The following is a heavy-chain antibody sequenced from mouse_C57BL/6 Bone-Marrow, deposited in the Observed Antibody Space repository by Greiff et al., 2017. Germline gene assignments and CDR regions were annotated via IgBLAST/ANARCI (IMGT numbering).Heavy chain of an antibody. D-gene: IGHD6-1*01. CDR3: ARPSNPYWYFDV. J-gene: IGHJ1*03. V-gene: IGHV5-6*01. Sequence: EVKLMESGGDLVKPGGSLKLSCAASGFTFSSYGMSWVRQTPDKRLEWVATISSGGSYTYYPDSVKGRFTISRDNAKNTLYLQMSSLKSEDTAMYYCARPSNPYWYFDVWGTGTTVTVSS. CDR2: ISSGGSYT. CDR1: GFTFSSYG.